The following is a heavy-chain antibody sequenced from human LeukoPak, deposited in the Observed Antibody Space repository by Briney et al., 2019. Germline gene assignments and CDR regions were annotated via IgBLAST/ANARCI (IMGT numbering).Heavy chain of an antibody. J-gene: IGHJ4*02. Sequence: GGSLRLSCAASGFTFSDYWMHWVRQAPGTGLVWVSDIKGDGSSTRYADSVKGRFTISRDNARNTLYLQMNSLRAEDTAMYYCVRDGMGAIVHDYWGQGTLVTVSS. CDR3: VRDGMGAIVHDY. D-gene: IGHD2-8*01. V-gene: IGHV3-74*01. CDR1: GFTFSDYW. CDR2: IKGDGSST.